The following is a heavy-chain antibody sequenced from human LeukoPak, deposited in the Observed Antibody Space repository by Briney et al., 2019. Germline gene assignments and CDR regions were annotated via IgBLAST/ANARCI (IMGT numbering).Heavy chain of an antibody. V-gene: IGHV4-59*08. D-gene: IGHD3-22*01. Sequence: SETLSLTCTVSGGSISSYYWSWIRQPPGKGLEWIGYIYYSGSTNYNPSLKSRVTTSVDTSKNQFSLKLSSVTAADTAVYYCASTPYHYDSSGYFDIWGQGTMVTVSS. J-gene: IGHJ3*02. CDR3: ASTPYHYDSSGYFDI. CDR1: GGSISSYY. CDR2: IYYSGST.